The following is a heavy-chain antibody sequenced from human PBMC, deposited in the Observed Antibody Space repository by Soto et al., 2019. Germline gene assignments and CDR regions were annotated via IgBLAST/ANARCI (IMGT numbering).Heavy chain of an antibody. D-gene: IGHD2-2*02. CDR1: GGTFSSYA. CDR3: ARYGKYQLLYPLGMGV. J-gene: IGHJ6*02. Sequence: QVQLVQSGAEVKKPGSSVTVSCKASGGTFSSYAISWVRQAPGQGLEWMGGIIPIFGTANYAQKFQGRVTITADKSTSTAYMELSSLRSEDTAVYYCARYGKYQLLYPLGMGVWGQGTTVTVSS. CDR2: IIPIFGTA. V-gene: IGHV1-69*06.